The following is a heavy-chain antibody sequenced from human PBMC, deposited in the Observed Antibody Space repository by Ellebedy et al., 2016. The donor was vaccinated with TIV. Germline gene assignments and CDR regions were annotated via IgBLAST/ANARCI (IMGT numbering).Heavy chain of an antibody. V-gene: IGHV4-39*01. CDR1: GGSISSSSYY. D-gene: IGHD6-6*01. J-gene: IGHJ6*03. CDR2: IYYSGST. Sequence: SETLSLXXTVSGGSISSSSYYWGWIRQPPGKGLEWIGSIYYSGSTYYNPSLKSRVTISVDTSKNQFSLKLSSVTAADTAVYYCARVGHSSSSGIWYYYYYMDVWGKGTTVTVSS. CDR3: ARVGHSSSSGIWYYYYYMDV.